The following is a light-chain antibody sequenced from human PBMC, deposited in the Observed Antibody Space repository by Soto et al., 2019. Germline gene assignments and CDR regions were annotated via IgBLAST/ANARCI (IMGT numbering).Light chain of an antibody. J-gene: IGLJ2*01. CDR2: DVS. Sequence: QSVLTQPASVSGSPGQSITISCTGTSSDVGGYNYVSWYQQHPGKAPKLMIYDVSNRPSGVSNRFSGSKSGNTASLTISGLQAEDEADYYCQSSDSNLSGWGIFGGGTKLTVL. CDR1: SSDVGGYNY. V-gene: IGLV2-14*01. CDR3: QSSDSNLSGWGI.